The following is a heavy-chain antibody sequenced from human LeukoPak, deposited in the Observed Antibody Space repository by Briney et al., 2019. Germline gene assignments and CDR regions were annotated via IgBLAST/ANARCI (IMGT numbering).Heavy chain of an antibody. Sequence: SVKVSCKASGGTFISYAISWVRQAPGQGLEWMGGIIPIFGTANYAQKFQGRVTITADESTSTAYMELRSLRSDDTAVYYCARDDNSGSYYGYYYYYYMDVWGKGTTVTVSS. V-gene: IGHV1-69*13. CDR3: ARDDNSGSYYGYYYYYYMDV. CDR1: GGTFISYA. CDR2: IIPIFGTA. J-gene: IGHJ6*03. D-gene: IGHD1-26*01.